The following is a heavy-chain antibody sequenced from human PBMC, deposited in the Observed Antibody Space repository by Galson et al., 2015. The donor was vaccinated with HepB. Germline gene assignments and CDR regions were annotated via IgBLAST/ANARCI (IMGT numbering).Heavy chain of an antibody. CDR3: ARDSGSYEMGG. J-gene: IGHJ4*02. Sequence: SLRLSCAASGFTFSSYGMHWVRQAPGKGLEWVAVIWYDGSNKYYADSVKGRFTISRDNSKNTLYLQMNSLRAEDTAVYYCARDSGSYEMGGWGQGTLVTVSS. V-gene: IGHV3-33*01. CDR1: GFTFSSYG. CDR2: IWYDGSNK. D-gene: IGHD1-26*01.